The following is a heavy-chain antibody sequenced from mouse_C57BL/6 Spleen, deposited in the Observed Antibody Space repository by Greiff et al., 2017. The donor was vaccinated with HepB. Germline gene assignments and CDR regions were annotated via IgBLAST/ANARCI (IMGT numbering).Heavy chain of an antibody. CDR2: IYPGSGST. J-gene: IGHJ3*01. CDR3: ARDDGYYTSFAY. D-gene: IGHD2-3*01. Sequence: VQLQQSGAELVKPGASVKMSCKASGYTFTSYWITWVKQRPGQGLEWIGDIYPGSGSTNYNEKFKSKATLTVDTSSSTAYMQLSSLTSEDSAVYYCARDDGYYTSFAYWGQGTLVTVSA. CDR1: GYTFTSYW. V-gene: IGHV1-55*01.